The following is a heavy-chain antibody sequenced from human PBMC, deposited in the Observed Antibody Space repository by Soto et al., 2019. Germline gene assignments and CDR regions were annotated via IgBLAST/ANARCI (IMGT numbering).Heavy chain of an antibody. CDR3: ARVVGATYLDRYYYGMDV. J-gene: IGHJ6*02. CDR1: GFTFSSYE. D-gene: IGHD1-26*01. Sequence: GGSLRLSCAASGFTFSSYEMNWVRQAPGKGLEWVSYISSSGSTIYYADSVKGRFTISGDNAKNSLYLQMNSLRAEDTAVYYCARVVGATYLDRYYYGMDVWGQGTTVTVSS. V-gene: IGHV3-48*03. CDR2: ISSSGSTI.